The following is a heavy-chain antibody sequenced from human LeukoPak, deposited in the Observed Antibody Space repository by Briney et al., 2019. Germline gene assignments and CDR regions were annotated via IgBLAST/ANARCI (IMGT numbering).Heavy chain of an antibody. Sequence: ASVKVSCRTSGYTFTAYYIHWVQQAPGQGLEWMGRINPNSGGTDSAQKFRGRVTMTRDTSMNTAYMELSRLRSDDTAVYYCARDLSGISSATDAFDMWGQGTMVTVSS. CDR1: GYTFTAYY. CDR3: ARDLSGISSATDAFDM. J-gene: IGHJ3*02. CDR2: INPNSGGT. V-gene: IGHV1-2*06. D-gene: IGHD1-14*01.